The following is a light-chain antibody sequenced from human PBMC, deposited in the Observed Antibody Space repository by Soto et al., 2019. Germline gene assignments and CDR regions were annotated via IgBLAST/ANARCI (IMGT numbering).Light chain of an antibody. CDR1: QSLSSGY. CDR3: QQYSSSLVYT. CDR2: GVS. V-gene: IGKV3-20*01. Sequence: EIVLTQSPGTLSLFPGEGATLSCRASQSLSSGYLAWYQQKPGQAPRLLIYGVSSRATGIPDRFSGSGSGTDFTLTISRREPEDFAVYYCQQYSSSLVYTFCQGTKLEIK. J-gene: IGKJ2*01.